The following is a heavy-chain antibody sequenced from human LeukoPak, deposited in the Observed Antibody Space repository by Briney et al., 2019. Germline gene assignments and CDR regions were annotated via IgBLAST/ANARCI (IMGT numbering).Heavy chain of an antibody. J-gene: IGHJ4*02. Sequence: GGSLRLSCAASGFTFSSYWMSWVRQAPGKGLEWVANIKQDGSEKYYVDSVKGRFTISRDNAKNSLYLQMNSLRAEDTAVYYCARVAVAPSQPSFDYRGQGTLVTVSS. CDR1: GFTFSSYW. D-gene: IGHD6-19*01. CDR2: IKQDGSEK. CDR3: ARVAVAPSQPSFDY. V-gene: IGHV3-7*01.